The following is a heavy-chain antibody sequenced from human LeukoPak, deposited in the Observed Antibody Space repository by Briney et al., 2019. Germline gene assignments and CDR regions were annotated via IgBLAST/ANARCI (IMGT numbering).Heavy chain of an antibody. CDR1: GYTFTSYD. CDR2: MNPNSGNT. CDR3: ARGRHLYQRPGKGWFDP. V-gene: IGHV1-8*01. Sequence: ASVKVSCKASGYTFTSYDINWVRQATGQGLEWMGWMNPNSGNTGYAQKFQGRVTMTRNTSISTAYMELSSLRSEDTAVYYCARGRHLYQRPGKGWFDPWGQGTLVTVSS. D-gene: IGHD2-2*01. J-gene: IGHJ5*02.